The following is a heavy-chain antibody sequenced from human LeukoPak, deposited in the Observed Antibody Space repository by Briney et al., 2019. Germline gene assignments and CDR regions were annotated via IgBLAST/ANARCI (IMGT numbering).Heavy chain of an antibody. CDR3: ARELGYCSSTSCYGY. J-gene: IGHJ4*02. D-gene: IGHD2-2*01. CDR1: GLAFSSYG. Sequence: PGGSLRLPCAASGLAFSSYGMNWVRQAPGKGLEWVSYISSSSSSIYYADSVKGRFTISRDSAKSSLYLQMNSLRAEDTAAYYCARELGYCSSTSCYGYWGQGTLVTVSS. V-gene: IGHV3-48*01. CDR2: ISSSSSSI.